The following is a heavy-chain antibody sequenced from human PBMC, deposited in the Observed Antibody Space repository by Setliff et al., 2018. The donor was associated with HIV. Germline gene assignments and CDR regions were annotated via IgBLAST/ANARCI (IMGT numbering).Heavy chain of an antibody. J-gene: IGHJ4*02. V-gene: IGHV1-69*06. CDR1: GYTFTSYA. CDR2: IIPIFGTA. Sequence: SVKVSCKASGYTFTSYAMNWVRQAPGQRLEWMGGIIPIFGTANYAQRFQGRVTITADKSTNTAYMELSSLKSEDTAIYYCATGGVIVPAGYSWGQGTLVTVSS. D-gene: IGHD6-19*01. CDR3: ATGGVIVPAGYS.